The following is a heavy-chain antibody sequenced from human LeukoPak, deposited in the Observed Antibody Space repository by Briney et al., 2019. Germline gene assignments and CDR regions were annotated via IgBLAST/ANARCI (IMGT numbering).Heavy chain of an antibody. CDR3: SRDPRIVVVIASPFDY. CDR1: GLTFSSYS. CDR2: ISSSSSYI. V-gene: IGHV3-21*04. Sequence: GGSLRLSCAASGLTFSSYSMNWVRQAPGKGLEWVSSISSSSSYIYYADSVKGRFTSSRDNAKNSLYLQMNSLRAEDTAVYYCSRDPRIVVVIASPFDYWGQGTLVTVSS. D-gene: IGHD2-21*01. J-gene: IGHJ4*02.